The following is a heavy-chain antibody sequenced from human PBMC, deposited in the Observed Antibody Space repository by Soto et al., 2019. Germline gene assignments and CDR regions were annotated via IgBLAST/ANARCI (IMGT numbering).Heavy chain of an antibody. V-gene: IGHV2-5*02. D-gene: IGHD2-2*01. Sequence: QITLKESGPTLVKPTQTLTLTCTFSGVSLSTSGVGVGWIRQPPGKALEWLALIYWDDDKRYSPTLKSRITITKDTSNNQVVLTMTTMDPVETATYSGSQTQLKYVYMDLWGKGPTVTVSS. CDR3: SQTQLKYVYMDL. CDR1: GVSLSTSGVG. J-gene: IGHJ6*03. CDR2: IYWDDDK.